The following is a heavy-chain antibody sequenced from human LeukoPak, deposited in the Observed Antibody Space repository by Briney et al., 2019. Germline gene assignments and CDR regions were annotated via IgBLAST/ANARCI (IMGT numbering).Heavy chain of an antibody. J-gene: IGHJ4*02. CDR3: ARGTIAAAGYYYFDY. V-gene: IGHV3-7*04. CDR2: IKQDGSEK. CDR1: GYTFSSYW. D-gene: IGHD6-13*01. Sequence: GGSLRLSCAASGYTFSSYWMSWVRQAPGKGLEWVANIKQDGSEKYYVDSVKGRFTISRDNAKNSLYLQMNSLRAEDTAVYYCARGTIAAAGYYYFDYWGQGTQVTVSS.